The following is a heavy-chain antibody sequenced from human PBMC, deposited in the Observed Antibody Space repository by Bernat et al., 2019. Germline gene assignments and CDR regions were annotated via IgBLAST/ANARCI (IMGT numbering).Heavy chain of an antibody. CDR2: ISSTSNYI. CDR1: GFSFSTYN. CDR3: VRDEGYSSVFDY. D-gene: IGHD6-19*01. Sequence: EVQLVESGGGLVRPGGPLRLSCAASGFSFSTYNMNWVRQAPGKGLEWVSYISSTSNYISYANPVKAQLTISRDDAKNSLYLQMNSLRAGDTAVYYCVRDEGYSSVFDYWGQGTLVTVSS. J-gene: IGHJ4*02. V-gene: IGHV3-21*05.